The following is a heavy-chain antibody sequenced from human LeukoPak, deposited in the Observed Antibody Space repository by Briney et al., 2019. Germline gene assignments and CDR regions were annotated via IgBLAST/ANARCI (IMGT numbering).Heavy chain of an antibody. V-gene: IGHV4-34*01. D-gene: IGHD2-15*01. Sequence: PSETLSLTCAVYGGSFSGYYWSWLRQPPGKGLEWIGEINHSGSTNYNPSLKSRVTISVDTSRKQFSLKLSSVTAADTAVYYCARGGGGYCSGGSCYFDYWGQGTLVTVSS. CDR2: INHSGST. J-gene: IGHJ4*02. CDR1: GGSFSGYY. CDR3: ARGGGGYCSGGSCYFDY.